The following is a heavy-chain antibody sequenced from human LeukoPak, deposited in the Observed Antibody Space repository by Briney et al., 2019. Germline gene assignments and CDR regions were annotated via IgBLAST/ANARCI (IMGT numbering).Heavy chain of an antibody. D-gene: IGHD4-17*01. CDR1: GGTFISYA. V-gene: IGHV1-69*06. CDR3: ARGVGDPSGGEWFDP. Sequence: ASVKVSCKASGGTFISYAISWVRQAPGQGLEWMGGIIPIFGTANYAQKFQGRVTITADKSTSTSNMELNSLRTEDTAVYYCARGVGDPSGGEWFDPWGQGTLVTVSS. J-gene: IGHJ5*02. CDR2: IIPIFGTA.